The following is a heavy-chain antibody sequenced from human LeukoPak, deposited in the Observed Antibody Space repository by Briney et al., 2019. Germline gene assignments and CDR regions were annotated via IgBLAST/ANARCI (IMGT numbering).Heavy chain of an antibody. D-gene: IGHD6-13*01. CDR1: GGSFSGYY. CDR3: ARGLSSSSWYY. V-gene: IGHV4-34*01. Sequence: KSSETLSLTCAVYGGSFSGYYWSWIRQPPGKGLEWIGEINHSGSTNYNPSLKSRVTISVDTSKNQFSLKLSSVTAADTAVYYCARGLSSSSWYYWGQGTLVTVSS. J-gene: IGHJ4*02. CDR2: INHSGST.